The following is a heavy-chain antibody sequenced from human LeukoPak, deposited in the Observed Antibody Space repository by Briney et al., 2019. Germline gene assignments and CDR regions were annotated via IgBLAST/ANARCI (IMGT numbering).Heavy chain of an antibody. V-gene: IGHV3-48*01. CDR2: ISTGSTTI. CDR1: GFTFSSYG. J-gene: IGHJ4*02. Sequence: GGSLRLSCAASGFTFSSYGMNWVRQAPGKGLEWVSYISTGSTTISYADSVKGRFTISRDNAKSSLYLEMNSLRAEDTAMYYCARGFYTPDYWGQGTLVTVSS. CDR3: ARGFYTPDY.